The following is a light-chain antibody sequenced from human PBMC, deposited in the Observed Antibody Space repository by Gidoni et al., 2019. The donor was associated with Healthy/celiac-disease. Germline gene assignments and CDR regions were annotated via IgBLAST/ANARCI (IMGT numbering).Light chain of an antibody. V-gene: IGKV3-20*01. CDR1: QSVSSSY. CDR2: GAS. Sequence: EIVLTQSPGNLSLSPGERATLSCRASQSVSSSYLAWYQQKPGQAPRLLIYGASSRATGIPDRFSGSGSGTDFTLTISRLEPEDFAVYYCQQYGSSPPCSFXQXTKLEIK. CDR3: QQYGSSPPCS. J-gene: IGKJ2*04.